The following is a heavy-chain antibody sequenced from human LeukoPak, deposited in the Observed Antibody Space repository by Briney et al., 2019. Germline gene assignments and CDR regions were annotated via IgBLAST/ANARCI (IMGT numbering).Heavy chain of an antibody. V-gene: IGHV4-4*02. Sequence: PSEALSLTCALSGGSLISTNWWTWFPQPPGRGLEGFGEIYHTGATNRNPSLQSRVTISGDKSKIQFSLSLSSVTAEDTAVYYCARGDFDISTGYQHWYFVLWGRGTLVTVSS. CDR2: IYHTGAT. J-gene: IGHJ2*01. CDR3: ARGDFDISTGYQHWYFVL. CDR1: GGSLISTNW. D-gene: IGHD3-9*01.